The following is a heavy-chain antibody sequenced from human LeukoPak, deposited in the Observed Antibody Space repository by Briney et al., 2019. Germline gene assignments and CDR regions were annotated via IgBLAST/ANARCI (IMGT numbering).Heavy chain of an antibody. CDR1: GYTFTSYG. J-gene: IGHJ2*01. V-gene: IGHV1-18*01. D-gene: IGHD2-15*01. CDR3: ARDPIVVVVAATPDGWYFDL. Sequence: ASVKVSCKASGYTFTSYGISWVRQAPGQGLEWMGWISAYNGNTNYAQKLQGRVTMTTDTSTSTAYMELRSLRSDDTAVYYCARDPIVVVVAATPDGWYFDLWGRGTLVTVSS. CDR2: ISAYNGNT.